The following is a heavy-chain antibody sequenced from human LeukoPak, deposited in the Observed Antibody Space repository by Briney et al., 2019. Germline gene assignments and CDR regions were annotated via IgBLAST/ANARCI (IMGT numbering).Heavy chain of an antibody. CDR1: GFTFSSYR. CDR3: ARGGDDYVWGSYRPSPYNWFDP. Sequence: GGSLRLSCAASGFTFSSYRMNWVRQAPGKGLEWVSYISSSSSTIYYADSVKGRFTISRDNAKNSLYLQMNSLRAEDTAVYYCARGGDDYVWGSYRPSPYNWFDPWGQGTLVAVSS. CDR2: ISSSSSTI. J-gene: IGHJ5*02. D-gene: IGHD3-16*02. V-gene: IGHV3-48*01.